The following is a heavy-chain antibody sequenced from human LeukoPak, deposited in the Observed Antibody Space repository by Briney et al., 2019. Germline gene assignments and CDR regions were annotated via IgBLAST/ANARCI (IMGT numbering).Heavy chain of an antibody. V-gene: IGHV4-34*01. Sequence: KPSETLSLTCAVYGGSFSGYYWRGIRQPPGKGLEGIGEINHSGSTNYSPSLKSRVTISVDTSKKEFSLKVSSVTAADTAVYYCARAYVEMATIIYWYFDLWGRGTLVTVSS. CDR1: GGSFSGYY. D-gene: IGHD5-12*01. CDR3: ARAYVEMATIIYWYFDL. J-gene: IGHJ2*01. CDR2: INHSGST.